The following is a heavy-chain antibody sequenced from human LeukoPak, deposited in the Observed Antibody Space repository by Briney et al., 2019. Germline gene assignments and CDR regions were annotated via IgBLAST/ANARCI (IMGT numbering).Heavy chain of an antibody. J-gene: IGHJ2*01. CDR3: ARVPGTRRPVMAYWYFDL. CDR1: GFTFSSYG. CDR2: IRYDGSNK. V-gene: IGHV3-30*02. Sequence: PGGSLRLSCAASGFTFSSYGMHWVRQAPGKRLEWVAFIRYDGSNKYYADSVKGRFTISRDNSKNTLYLQMNSLRAEDTAVYYCARVPGTRRPVMAYWYFDLWGRGTLVTVSS. D-gene: IGHD2-8*01.